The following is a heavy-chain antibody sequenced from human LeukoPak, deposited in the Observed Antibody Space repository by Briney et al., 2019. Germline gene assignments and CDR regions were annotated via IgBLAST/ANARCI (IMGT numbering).Heavy chain of an antibody. CDR2: FDPEDGET. Sequence: ASVKVSCKVSGYTLTELSMHWVRQAPGKGLEWMGGFDPEDGETIYAQKFQGRVTMTEDTSTDTAYMELSSLRSEDTAVYYCATVSVAGNYYGMDVWGQGTTVTVSS. J-gene: IGHJ6*02. D-gene: IGHD6-19*01. CDR1: GYTLTELS. V-gene: IGHV1-24*01. CDR3: ATVSVAGNYYGMDV.